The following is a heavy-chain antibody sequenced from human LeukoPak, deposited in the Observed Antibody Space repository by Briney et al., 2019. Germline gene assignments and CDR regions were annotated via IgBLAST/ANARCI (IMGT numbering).Heavy chain of an antibody. J-gene: IGHJ4*02. V-gene: IGHV3-21*01. Sequence: GGSLRLSCAASGFTFSSYSMNWVRQAPGKGLEWVSSISSSSSYIYYADSVKGRFTISRDNAKNSLYLQMNSLRAEDTAVYYCAKGYRSSSGYYFDYWGQGTLVTVSS. D-gene: IGHD6-6*01. CDR2: ISSSSSYI. CDR3: AKGYRSSSGYYFDY. CDR1: GFTFSSYS.